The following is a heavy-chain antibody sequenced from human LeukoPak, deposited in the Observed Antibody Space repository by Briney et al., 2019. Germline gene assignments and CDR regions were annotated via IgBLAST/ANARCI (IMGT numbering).Heavy chain of an antibody. CDR3: ATAGTSVNTPLDYFDY. V-gene: IGHV3-23*01. Sequence: SGGSLRLSCAASGFTFSSYAMSWVRQAPGKGLEWVSGISGSGSIKSYADSVKGRFTISRDNSKNTLYLQMNSLRAEDTAVYYCATAGTSVNTPLDYFDYWGQGTLVTVSS. J-gene: IGHJ4*02. D-gene: IGHD3-10*01. CDR1: GFTFSSYA. CDR2: ISGSGSIK.